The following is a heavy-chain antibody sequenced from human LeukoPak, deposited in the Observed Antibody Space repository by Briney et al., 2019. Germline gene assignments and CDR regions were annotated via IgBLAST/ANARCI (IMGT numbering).Heavy chain of an antibody. CDR3: ATEQPGIQLWLLSAFDI. V-gene: IGHV1-2*02. J-gene: IGHJ3*02. CDR2: INPNSGGT. CDR1: GYTFTGYY. D-gene: IGHD5-18*01. Sequence: GESLKISCKGSGYTFTGYYMHWVRQAPGQGLEWMGWINPNSGGTNYAQKFQGRVTMTEDTSTDTAYMELSSLRSEDTAVYYCATEQPGIQLWLLSAFDIWGQGTMVTVSS.